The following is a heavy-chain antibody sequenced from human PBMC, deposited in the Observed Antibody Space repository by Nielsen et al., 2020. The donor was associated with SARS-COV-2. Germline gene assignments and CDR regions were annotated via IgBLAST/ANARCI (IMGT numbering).Heavy chain of an antibody. CDR3: ARGKRSFSGAFLNFYYYYYMDV. CDR2: ITHTGDA. V-gene: IGHV4-34*01. D-gene: IGHD3-3*01. J-gene: IGHJ6*03. Sequence: PGKGLEWIGEITHTGDASYNPSLKSRVTLSVDTSKNQFSLRLNSVTAADTAVYFCARGKRSFSGAFLNFYYYYYMDVRGKGTTVTVSS.